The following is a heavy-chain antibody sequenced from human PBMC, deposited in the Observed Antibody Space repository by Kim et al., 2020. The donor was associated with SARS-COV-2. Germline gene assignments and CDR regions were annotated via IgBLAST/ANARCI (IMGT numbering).Heavy chain of an antibody. V-gene: IGHV3-23*01. CDR1: GFTFSSYA. CDR3: AKDRDPSAAAGRSIFDY. J-gene: IGHJ4*02. Sequence: GGSLRLSCAASGFTFSSYAMSWVRQAPGKGLEWVSAISGSGGSTYYADSVKGRFTISRDNSKNTLYLQMNSLRAEDTAVYYCAKDRDPSAAAGRSIFDYWGQGTLVTVSS. D-gene: IGHD6-13*01. CDR2: ISGSGGST.